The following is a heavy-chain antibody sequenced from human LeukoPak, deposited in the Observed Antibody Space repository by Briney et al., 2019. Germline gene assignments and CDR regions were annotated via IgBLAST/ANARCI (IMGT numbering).Heavy chain of an antibody. CDR3: ASSSTRHYYYYYMDV. D-gene: IGHD2-2*01. V-gene: IGHV4-59*01. Sequence: SETLSLTXTVSGGSISSYYWSWIRQPPGKGLEWIGYIYYSGSTNYNPSLKSRVTISVDTSKNQFSLKLSSVTAADTAVYYCASSSTRHYYYYYMDVWGKGTTVTVSS. CDR2: IYYSGST. J-gene: IGHJ6*03. CDR1: GGSISSYY.